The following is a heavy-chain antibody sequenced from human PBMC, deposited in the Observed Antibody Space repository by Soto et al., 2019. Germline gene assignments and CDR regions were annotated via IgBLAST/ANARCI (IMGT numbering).Heavy chain of an antibody. J-gene: IGHJ3*02. CDR2: LVGSGADI. CDR1: GFNFPAYA. Sequence: EVQLLESGGGLVQPGGSLRLSCAASGFNFPAYAMNWVRQAPGKGLQWVSGLVGSGADINYADSVRGRFTVSRDNSRNTLYLQMKSLRDEDTAVYYCAKALIANNGVWEPFDMWGRGTKVTVSS. D-gene: IGHD2-8*01. CDR3: AKALIANNGVWEPFDM. V-gene: IGHV3-23*01.